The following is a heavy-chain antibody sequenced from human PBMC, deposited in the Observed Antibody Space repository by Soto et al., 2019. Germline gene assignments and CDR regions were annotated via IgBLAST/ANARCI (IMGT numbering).Heavy chain of an antibody. CDR3: AKHYGGNPGTYFHY. J-gene: IGHJ4*02. CDR2: ISDSGGST. V-gene: IGHV3-23*01. D-gene: IGHD4-17*01. CDR1: GFTFSNYG. Sequence: EVQLLESGGGLAQSGGSLRLSCAASGFTFSNYGMSWVRQAPGKGLEWVSIISDSGGSTYYADSVKGRFTISRDNSKNTLFLQMNSLRADDTAVYYCAKHYGGNPGTYFHYWGQGTLVTVAA.